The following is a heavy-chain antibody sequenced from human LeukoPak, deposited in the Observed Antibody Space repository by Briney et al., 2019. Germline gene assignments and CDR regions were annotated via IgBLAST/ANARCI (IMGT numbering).Heavy chain of an antibody. J-gene: IGHJ6*03. V-gene: IGHV3-21*01. Sequence: GGSLRLSCAASGFTFSSYSMNWVRQAPGKGLEWVSSISSSSSYIYYADSVKGRFTISRDNAKNSLYLQMNSLRAEDTAVYYYARERGGYDLRYYYYYMDVWGKGTTVTISS. CDR3: ARERGGYDLRYYYYYMDV. CDR2: ISSSSSYI. CDR1: GFTFSSYS. D-gene: IGHD5-12*01.